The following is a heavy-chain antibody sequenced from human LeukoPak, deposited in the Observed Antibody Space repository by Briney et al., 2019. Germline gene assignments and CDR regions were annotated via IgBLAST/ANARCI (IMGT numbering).Heavy chain of an antibody. V-gene: IGHV3-23*01. J-gene: IGHJ4*02. D-gene: IGHD6-13*01. CDR1: GFTFSVYA. Sequence: GRSLRLSCAASGFTFSVYAISWVRQAPGKGLEWVSAISSIGGSTYYADSVKGRFTISRDNSKNTLYLQMNSLRPEDTAVYYCAPISRSWPDYWGQGTLVTVSS. CDR2: ISSIGGST. CDR3: APISRSWPDY.